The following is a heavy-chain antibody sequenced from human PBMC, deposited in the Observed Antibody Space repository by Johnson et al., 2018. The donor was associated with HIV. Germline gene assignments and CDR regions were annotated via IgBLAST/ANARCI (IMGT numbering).Heavy chain of an antibody. CDR2: ISYDGTNK. J-gene: IGHJ3*01. Sequence: QVQLVESGGGVVQPGRSLRLSCAASGFTFSSYAMHWVRQAPGKGLEWVAVISYDGTNKHYADSVKGRFAISRDNSRNTLYLQMTSLRTDDAAVYYCAGVRRWRENGFDVWGQGTMVTVSP. CDR1: GFTFSSYA. V-gene: IGHV3-30*03. CDR3: AGVRRWRENGFDV. D-gene: IGHD1-1*01.